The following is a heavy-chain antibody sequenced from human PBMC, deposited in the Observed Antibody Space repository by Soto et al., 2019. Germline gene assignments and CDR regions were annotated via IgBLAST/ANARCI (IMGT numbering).Heavy chain of an antibody. D-gene: IGHD3-22*01. CDR1: GFTFSSYG. CDR3: AKWGRMIVPPGRYGMDV. CDR2: ISYDGSNK. Sequence: QVQLVESGGGVVQPGRSLRLSCAASGFTFSSYGMHWVRQAPGKGLEWVAVISYDGSNKYYADSVKGRFTISRDNSKNTLYLQMNSLRAEDTAVYYCAKWGRMIVPPGRYGMDVWGQGTTVTVSS. V-gene: IGHV3-30*18. J-gene: IGHJ6*02.